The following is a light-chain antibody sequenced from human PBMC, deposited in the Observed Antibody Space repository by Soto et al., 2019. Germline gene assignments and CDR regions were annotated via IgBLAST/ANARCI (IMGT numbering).Light chain of an antibody. V-gene: IGKV3-20*01. CDR1: QSAISN. Sequence: VLTQSPATLSLSPGERSTLSCRASQSAISNLAWYQQKPGQTPRLLIYDASTRATDIPARFSGSGSGTDFTLTISRLEPEDFAVYYCQQYLGSPGITFGQGTRLEI. CDR2: DAS. CDR3: QQYLGSPGIT. J-gene: IGKJ5*01.